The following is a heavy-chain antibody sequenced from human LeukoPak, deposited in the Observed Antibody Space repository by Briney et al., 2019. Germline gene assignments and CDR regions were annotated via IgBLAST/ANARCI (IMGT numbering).Heavy chain of an antibody. CDR2: ISSTGDYM. V-gene: IGHV3-21*01. CDR1: GFTFNYYS. Sequence: GGSLRLSCAASGFTFNYYSMNWVRQAPGKGLEWVSSISSTGDYMYYADSLKGRFTISRDNAKNSLYLQMNRLRAEDTAVYYCAELGITMIGGVWGKGTTVTISS. D-gene: IGHD3-10*02. CDR3: AELGITMIGGV. J-gene: IGHJ6*04.